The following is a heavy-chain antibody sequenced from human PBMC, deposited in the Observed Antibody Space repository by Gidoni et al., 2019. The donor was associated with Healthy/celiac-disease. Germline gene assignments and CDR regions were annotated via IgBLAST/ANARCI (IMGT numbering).Heavy chain of an antibody. CDR1: GGSISRSNW. Sequence: QVQLQESGPGLVKPSGTLSLTCAVSGGSISRSNWWNWVRQPPGKGLEWIGEIFHTGSTNYNPSLQSRVTISVDKSKNQFSLKLTSVTAADTAVYYCARVPDQGGYSSEGYFDLWGRGTLVTVSS. CDR2: IFHTGST. V-gene: IGHV4-4*02. CDR3: ARVPDQGGYSSEGYFDL. D-gene: IGHD2-15*01. J-gene: IGHJ2*01.